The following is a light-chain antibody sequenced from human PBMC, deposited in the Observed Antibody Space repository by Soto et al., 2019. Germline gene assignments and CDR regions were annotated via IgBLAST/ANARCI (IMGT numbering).Light chain of an antibody. V-gene: IGKV3-11*01. J-gene: IGKJ4*01. CDR1: QSVSSY. Sequence: EIVLTQSPATLSLSPRERATLSCRASQSVSSYLAWYQQKPGQAPRLLIYDASNRATGIPARFSGSGSGTVFTLTISSLQPEDFAVYYCQQRSTFGGGTKVEI. CDR3: QQRST. CDR2: DAS.